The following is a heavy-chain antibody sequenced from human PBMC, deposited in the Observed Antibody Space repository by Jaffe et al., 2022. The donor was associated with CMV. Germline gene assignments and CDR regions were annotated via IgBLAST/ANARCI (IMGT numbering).Heavy chain of an antibody. CDR1: GFTLSSYG. D-gene: IGHD5-12*01. CDR2: ISYDEKKI. Sequence: QVQLVESGGGVVQPGRSLRLSCAASGFTLSSYGMHWVRQAPGKGLEWVAVISYDEKKIYYTDSVKGRFTMSRDKSKNTLDLQMNSLRAEDTAMYYCAKDRREGYIYGYTHLQDYYGMDVWGQGTTVTVSS. J-gene: IGHJ6*02. V-gene: IGHV3-30*18. CDR3: AKDRREGYIYGYTHLQDYYGMDV.